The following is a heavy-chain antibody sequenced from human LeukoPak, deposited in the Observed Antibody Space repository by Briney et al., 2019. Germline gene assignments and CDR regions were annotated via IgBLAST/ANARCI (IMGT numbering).Heavy chain of an antibody. CDR2: IIQDGSEK. J-gene: IGHJ4*02. D-gene: IGHD6-25*01. CDR3: AKAGGDIAALFDY. Sequence: GGSLRLSCAASGFIFSSYWMSWVRQAPGKGLEWVANIIQDGSEKYYVDSVKGRFTISRDNAKNSLYLQMNSLRAEDTAVYYCAKAGGDIAALFDYWGQGTLVTVSS. CDR1: GFIFSSYW. V-gene: IGHV3-7*01.